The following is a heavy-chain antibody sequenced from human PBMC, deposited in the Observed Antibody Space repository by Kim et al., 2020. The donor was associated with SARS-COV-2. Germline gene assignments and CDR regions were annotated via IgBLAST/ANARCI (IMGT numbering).Heavy chain of an antibody. J-gene: IGHJ5*02. D-gene: IGHD5-12*01. CDR1: GFTFGDYA. CDR2: IRSKAYGGTT. V-gene: IGHV3-49*03. Sequence: GGSLRLSCTASGFTFGDYAMSWFRQAPGKGLEWVGFIRSKAYGGTTEYAASVKGRFTISRDDSKSIAYLQMNSLKTEDTAVYYCIRDPTRGYDPGLNWFDPWGQGTLVTVSS. CDR3: IRDPTRGYDPGLNWFDP.